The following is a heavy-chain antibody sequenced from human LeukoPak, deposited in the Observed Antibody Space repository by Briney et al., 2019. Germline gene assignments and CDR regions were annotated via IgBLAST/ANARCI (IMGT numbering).Heavy chain of an antibody. CDR2: LYSGGTT. D-gene: IGHD5/OR15-5a*01. CDR3: ARASTTTTVFDS. J-gene: IGHJ4*02. Sequence: ETLSLTCTVSGGSISSYYMSWVRQAPGEGLEWVSALYSGGTTYYADSVKGRFTISRDNSKNTVYLQMNSLRAEDTAVYYCARASTTTTVFDSWGQGALVTVSS. CDR1: GGSISSYY. V-gene: IGHV3-53*01.